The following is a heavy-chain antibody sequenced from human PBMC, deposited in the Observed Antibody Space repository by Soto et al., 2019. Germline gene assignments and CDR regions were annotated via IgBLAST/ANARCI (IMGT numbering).Heavy chain of an antibody. CDR3: TRWLRPSSFGPGDV. J-gene: IGHJ4*02. CDR2: ISDDGART. CDR1: GFVCEVYR. Sequence: GGSLRLCCVASGFVCEVYRMHWVRQVPGKGLEWVSRISDDGARTDYADSVRGRFTISRDNANNALYLQMNALRGEDTAVYFCTRWLRPSSFGPGDVWGRGALVTVSS. D-gene: IGHD2-2*01. V-gene: IGHV3-74*01.